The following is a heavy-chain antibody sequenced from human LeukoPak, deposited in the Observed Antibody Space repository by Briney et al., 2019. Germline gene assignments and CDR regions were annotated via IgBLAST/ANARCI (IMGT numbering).Heavy chain of an antibody. CDR2: ISSNGSTI. Sequence: PGGSLRLSCAASGFTFSSYEMNWVRQAPGKGLEWVSYISSNGSTIYYADSVKGRFTISRDNAKNSLYLQMNSLRAEDTAVYYCARVSSSFDYWGQGTLVTVSS. V-gene: IGHV3-48*03. J-gene: IGHJ4*02. CDR3: ARVSSSFDY. CDR1: GFTFSSYE. D-gene: IGHD6-6*01.